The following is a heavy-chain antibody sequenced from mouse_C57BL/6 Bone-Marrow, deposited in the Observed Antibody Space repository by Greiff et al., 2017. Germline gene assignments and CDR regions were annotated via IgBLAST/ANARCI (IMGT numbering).Heavy chain of an antibody. CDR1: GYTFTSYW. D-gene: IGHD2-4*01. Sequence: VQLKQSGTVLARPGASVKMSCKTSGYTFTSYWLHWVKQRPGQGLEWIGAIYPGNSDTSYNQKFKGKAKLPAVTSASTAYMELSSLTSEDSAVYYCTGDYGFADWGQGTLVTVSA. CDR2: IYPGNSDT. V-gene: IGHV1-5*01. J-gene: IGHJ3*01. CDR3: TGDYGFAD.